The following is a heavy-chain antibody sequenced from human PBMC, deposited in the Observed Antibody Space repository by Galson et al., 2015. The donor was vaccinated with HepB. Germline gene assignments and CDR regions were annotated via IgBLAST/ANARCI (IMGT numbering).Heavy chain of an antibody. D-gene: IGHD2-21*02. CDR2: ISYDGSNK. V-gene: IGHV3-30*04. J-gene: IGHJ4*02. CDR1: GFTFSSYA. Sequence: SLRLSCAASGFTFSSYAMHWVRQAPGKGLEWVAVISYDGSNKYYADSVKGRFTISRDNSKNTLYLQMNSLRAEDTAVYYCAKERGDYRFFDYWGQGTLVTVSS. CDR3: AKERGDYRFFDY.